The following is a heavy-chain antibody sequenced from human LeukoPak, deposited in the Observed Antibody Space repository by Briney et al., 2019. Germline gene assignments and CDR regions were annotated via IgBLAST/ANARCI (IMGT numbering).Heavy chain of an antibody. V-gene: IGHV3-74*01. J-gene: IGHJ4*02. Sequence: PGGSLRLSCAASGFTFSVYWMHWVREAPGKGLVWFSRIDSDGSTTNYADSVKGRFTISRDNAKNTLYLQMNSLRVEDTAVYYCARDTRYSPDYWGQGTLVTVSS. CDR3: ARDTRYSPDY. D-gene: IGHD1-1*01. CDR1: GFTFSVYW. CDR2: IDSDGSTT.